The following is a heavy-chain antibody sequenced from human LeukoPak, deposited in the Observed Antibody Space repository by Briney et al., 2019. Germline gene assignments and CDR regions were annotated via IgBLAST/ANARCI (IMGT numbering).Heavy chain of an antibody. J-gene: IGHJ4*02. CDR1: GFTFSSSA. V-gene: IGHV3-23*01. Sequence: GGSLRLSCAASGFTFSSSAMSWLRQAPGKGLEWVSVISDSGGNTYIADSVKGRFTISRDNSKNTLYLQMNSLRAEDTAVYFCATEMKVGATDYWGQGTLVTVSS. D-gene: IGHD1-26*01. CDR2: ISDSGGNT. CDR3: ATEMKVGATDY.